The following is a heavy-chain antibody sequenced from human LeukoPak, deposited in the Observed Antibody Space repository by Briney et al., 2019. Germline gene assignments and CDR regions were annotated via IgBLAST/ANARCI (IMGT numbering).Heavy chain of an antibody. CDR1: GGSISSSSYY. CDR2: IYYSGSI. D-gene: IGHD1-26*01. J-gene: IGHJ4*02. CDR3: ATTRAIVGAMGGGY. V-gene: IGHV4-39*01. Sequence: SETLSLTCTVSGGSISSSSYYWGWIRQPPGKGLEWIGSIYYSGSIYFNPSLKSRVTISVDTSKNQFSLKLSSVTAADTAVYYCATTRAIVGAMGGGYWGQGTLVTVSS.